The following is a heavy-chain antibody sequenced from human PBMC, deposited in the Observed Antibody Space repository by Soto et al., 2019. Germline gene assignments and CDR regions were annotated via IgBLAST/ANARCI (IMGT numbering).Heavy chain of an antibody. CDR3: ARRGYCSGGSCFYYYGMDV. CDR2: IYYSGST. J-gene: IGHJ6*02. Sequence: QVQLQESGPGLVKPSETLSLTCTVSGGSVSSGSYYWSWIRQPPGKGLEWIGYIYYSGSTNYNPSLKSRVTVSVDTSKTQFSLKLSSVTAADTAVYYCARRGYCSGGSCFYYYGMDVWGQGTTVTVSS. CDR1: GGSVSSGSYY. V-gene: IGHV4-61*01. D-gene: IGHD2-15*01.